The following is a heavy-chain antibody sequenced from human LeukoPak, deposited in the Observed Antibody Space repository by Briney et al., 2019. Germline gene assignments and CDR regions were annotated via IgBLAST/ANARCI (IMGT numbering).Heavy chain of an antibody. CDR3: AREGRFGGGNYYYYMDV. CDR2: IIPIFGTA. V-gene: IGHV1-69*01. J-gene: IGHJ6*03. CDR1: GGTFSSYA. Sequence: GSSVKVSCKASGGTFSSYAISWVRQAPGQGLEWMGGIIPIFGTANYAQKFQGRVTITADESTSTAYMELSSLRSEDTAVYYCAREGRFGGGNYYYYMDVWGKGTTVTVSS. D-gene: IGHD3-10*01.